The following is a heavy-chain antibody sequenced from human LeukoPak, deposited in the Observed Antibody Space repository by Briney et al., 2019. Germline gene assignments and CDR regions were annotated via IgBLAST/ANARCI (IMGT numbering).Heavy chain of an antibody. J-gene: IGHJ4*02. CDR1: GYTFTGYY. V-gene: IGHV1-46*01. D-gene: IGHD1-14*01. CDR2: INPSGGST. CDR3: ARYITAGQYYFDS. Sequence: ASVKVSCKGFGYTFTGYYMHWVRQAPGQGREWMGIINPSGGSTSYAQQFQGRVTMTRDMSTSTVYMELSSLRSEDTAVYYCARYITAGQYYFDSWGQGTLVTVSS.